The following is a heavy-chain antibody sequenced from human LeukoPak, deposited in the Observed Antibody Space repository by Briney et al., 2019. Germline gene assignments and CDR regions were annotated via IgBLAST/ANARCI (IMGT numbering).Heavy chain of an antibody. CDR1: GFTFSSYA. J-gene: IGHJ6*03. Sequence: EGSLRLSCAASGFTFSSYAMHWVRQAPGKGLEWVAVISYDGSNKYYADSVKGRFTISRDNSKNTLYLQMNSLRAEDTAVYYCARESDTAYYYYMDVWGKGTTVTVSS. CDR2: ISYDGSNK. D-gene: IGHD5-18*01. CDR3: ARESDTAYYYYMDV. V-gene: IGHV3-30*04.